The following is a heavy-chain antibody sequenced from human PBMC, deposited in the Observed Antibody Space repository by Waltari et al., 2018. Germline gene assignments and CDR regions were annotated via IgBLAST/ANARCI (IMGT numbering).Heavy chain of an antibody. J-gene: IGHJ3*02. D-gene: IGHD6-13*01. Sequence: QVQLQQWGAGLLKPSETLSLTGAVYGGSFSGYYWSWIRPPPGKGLEWIGEINHSGSTNYNPSLKSRVTISVDKSKNQFSLKLSSVTAADTAVYYCARERPSSWYRDAFDIWGQGTMVTVSS. CDR3: ARERPSSWYRDAFDI. CDR1: GGSFSGYY. CDR2: INHSGST. V-gene: IGHV4-34*01.